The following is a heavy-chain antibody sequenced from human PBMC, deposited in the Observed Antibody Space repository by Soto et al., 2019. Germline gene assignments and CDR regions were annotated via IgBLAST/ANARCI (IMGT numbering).Heavy chain of an antibody. V-gene: IGHV3-23*01. CDR2: VSGSGGNT. CDR1: GFTFSTYA. D-gene: IGHD6-19*01. CDR3: AKGRAPSGWYPPYYYGMDV. J-gene: IGHJ6*02. Sequence: VQLLESGGGLLHPGGSLRLSCAASGFTFSTYAMTWVRQAPGKGPEWVSSVSGSGGNTLYADSVKGRFTISRDNSKNTLYLQMNSLRAGDTAVYYCAKGRAPSGWYPPYYYGMDVWGQGTTVIVSS.